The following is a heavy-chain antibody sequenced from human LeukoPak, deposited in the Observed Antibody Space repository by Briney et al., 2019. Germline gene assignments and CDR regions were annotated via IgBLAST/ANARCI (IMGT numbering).Heavy chain of an antibody. D-gene: IGHD1-26*01. CDR3: AKEWELLHYYYYYYMDV. J-gene: IGHJ6*03. CDR2: ISSDASIT. Sequence: GGSLRLSCAASGFTFSTYWMHWVRQDPGKGLVWVSRISSDASITSYANPVKGRFTISRDNAKNTLYLQMNSLRAEDTALYYCAKEWELLHYYYYYYMDVWGKGTTVTVSS. V-gene: IGHV3-74*01. CDR1: GFTFSTYW.